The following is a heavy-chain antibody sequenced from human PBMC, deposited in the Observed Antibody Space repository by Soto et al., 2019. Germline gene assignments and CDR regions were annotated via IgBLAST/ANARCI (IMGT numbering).Heavy chain of an antibody. CDR2: ISPMFGAS. J-gene: IGHJ4*02. CDR3: AREVQVHTPDVVN. V-gene: IGHV1-69*19. Sequence: QVQLVQSGAEMKTPGSSVKVSCQSSGGTFNTYAMNWVRQAPGQGPEWMGDISPMFGASNYAPKFQGRVTITADESTGTAYMLWGSLTSEDTALYFCAREVQVHTPDVVNWGQGTLVTVSS. CDR1: GGTFNTYA. D-gene: IGHD3-10*01.